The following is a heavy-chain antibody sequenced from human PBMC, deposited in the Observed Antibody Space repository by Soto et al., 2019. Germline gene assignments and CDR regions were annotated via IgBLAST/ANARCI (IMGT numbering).Heavy chain of an antibody. J-gene: IGHJ4*02. CDR3: ARETMVRGVIHNFDY. D-gene: IGHD3-10*01. CDR2: ISSSSSYI. CDR1: GFTFSSYS. V-gene: IGHV3-21*01. Sequence: GSLRLSCAASGFTFSSYSMNWVRQAPGKGLEWVSSISSSSSYIYYADSVKGRFTISRDNAKNSLYLQMNSLRAEDTAVYYCARETMVRGVIHNFDYWGQGTLVTSPQ.